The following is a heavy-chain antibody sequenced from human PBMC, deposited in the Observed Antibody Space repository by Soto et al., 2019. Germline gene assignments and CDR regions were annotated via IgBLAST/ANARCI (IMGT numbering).Heavy chain of an antibody. CDR2: INPKTAAT. Sequence: QEQLVQSGAEVKKSGASVKVSCKASGYTFSDYFLQWLRQAPGQGLEWMAWINPKTAATNHATKFQDRVTLTSDTPFTTADLELTRLRPDDTATYYCARIKWGLDYYSGMDVWGQGTAVTVSS. CDR1: GYTFSDYF. D-gene: IGHD1-26*01. V-gene: IGHV1-2*02. CDR3: ARIKWGLDYYSGMDV. J-gene: IGHJ6*02.